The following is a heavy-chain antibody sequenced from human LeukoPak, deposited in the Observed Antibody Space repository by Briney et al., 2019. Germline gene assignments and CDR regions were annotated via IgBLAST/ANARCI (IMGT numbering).Heavy chain of an antibody. CDR3: ARHGPYLGRLGWFDP. Sequence: KPSETLSLTCAVYGGSFSGYYWSWIRQPPGKGLEWIGYIYYTGSTNYNPSLKSRVTISVDTSKNQFSLNLSSVTAADTAVYYCARHGPYLGRLGWFDPWGQGTLVTVSS. CDR1: GGSFSGYY. J-gene: IGHJ5*02. D-gene: IGHD1-26*01. V-gene: IGHV4-59*08. CDR2: IYYTGST.